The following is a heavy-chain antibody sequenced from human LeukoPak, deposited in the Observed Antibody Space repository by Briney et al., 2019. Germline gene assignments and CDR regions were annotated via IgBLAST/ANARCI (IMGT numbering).Heavy chain of an antibody. D-gene: IGHD3-3*01. V-gene: IGHV3-7*01. CDR1: RFSFSNYW. Sequence: GGSLRLSCAASRFSFSNYWMTWVRQAPGKGLEWVAKIKQDGSEKFYVDSVKGRFTISRDNAKNSLYLQMNSLRVEDTAVYYCARVRGGYYFDYWGQGTLVTVSS. CDR2: IKQDGSEK. CDR3: ARVRGGYYFDY. J-gene: IGHJ4*02.